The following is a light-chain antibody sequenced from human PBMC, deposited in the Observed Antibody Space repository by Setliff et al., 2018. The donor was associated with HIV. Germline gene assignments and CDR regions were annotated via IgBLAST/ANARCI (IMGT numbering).Light chain of an antibody. Sequence: QSVLTQPASVSGSPGQSITISCTGTSSDVGGCNYVSWYQHFPGRTPKLIIYDVRNRPPGVSSRFSGSKSGNTASLTISGLRAEDEADYYCSSYRSGNIGVFGGGTNVTVL. V-gene: IGLV2-14*03. CDR3: SSYRSGNIGV. CDR2: DVR. CDR1: SSDVGGCNY. J-gene: IGLJ1*01.